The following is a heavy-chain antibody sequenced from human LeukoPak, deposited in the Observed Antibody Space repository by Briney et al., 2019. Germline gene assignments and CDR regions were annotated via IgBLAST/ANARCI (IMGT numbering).Heavy chain of an antibody. CDR1: GGSMSGYY. J-gene: IGHJ4*02. V-gene: IGHV4-4*09. CDR2: TFSSGAT. D-gene: IGHD5-12*01. Sequence: KPSETLSLTCIVSGGSMSGYYWSWIRPSPGKGLEWIGYTFSSGATTYNPSLKSRVTISVDTSGSQFSLNLSSVTAADTAVYFCARRSRSGYFLDSWGQGTLVTVSS. CDR3: ARRSRSGYFLDS.